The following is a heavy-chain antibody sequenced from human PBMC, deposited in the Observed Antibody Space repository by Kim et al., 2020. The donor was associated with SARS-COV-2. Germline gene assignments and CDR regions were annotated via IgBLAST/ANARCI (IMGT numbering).Heavy chain of an antibody. CDR3: AKEVPAATIPPTLAFDI. D-gene: IGHD2-2*01. V-gene: IGHV3-30*18. Sequence: GGSLRLSCAASGFTFSSYGMHWVRQAPGKGLEWVAVISYDGSNKYYADSVKGRFTISRDNSKNTLYLQMNSLRAEDTAVYYCAKEVPAATIPPTLAFDIWGQGTMVTVSS. CDR2: ISYDGSNK. J-gene: IGHJ3*02. CDR1: GFTFSSYG.